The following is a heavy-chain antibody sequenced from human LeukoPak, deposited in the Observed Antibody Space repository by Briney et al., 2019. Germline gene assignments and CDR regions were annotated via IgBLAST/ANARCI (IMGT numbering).Heavy chain of an antibody. CDR1: GGSISSYY. V-gene: IGHV4-4*07. D-gene: IGHD3-3*01. CDR2: IYTSGST. Sequence: SETLSLTCTVSGGSISSYYWSWIRQPAGKGLEWIGRIYTSGSTNYNPSLKSRVTMSVDTSKNQFSLKLSSVTAADTAVYYCARVVTDFGVATGDYYYYMDVWGKGTTVTVSS. J-gene: IGHJ6*03. CDR3: ARVVTDFGVATGDYYYYMDV.